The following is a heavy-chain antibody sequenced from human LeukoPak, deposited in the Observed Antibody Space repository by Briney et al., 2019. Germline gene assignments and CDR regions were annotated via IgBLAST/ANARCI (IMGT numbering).Heavy chain of an antibody. CDR1: GGSISSGGYS. CDR2: IYHSEST. J-gene: IGHJ5*01. Sequence: SQTLSLTCAVSGGSISSGGYSWSWIRQPPGKGLEWIGYIYHSESTYYNPSLKSRVTISVDRSKNQFSLKLSSVTAADTALYYCARVGVGYSSGWFDYWGQGTLVTVSS. CDR3: ARVGVGYSSGWFDY. V-gene: IGHV4-30-2*01. D-gene: IGHD6-19*01.